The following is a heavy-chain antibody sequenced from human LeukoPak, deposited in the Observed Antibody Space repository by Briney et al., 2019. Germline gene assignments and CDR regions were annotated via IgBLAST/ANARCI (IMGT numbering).Heavy chain of an antibody. J-gene: IGHJ3*02. CDR1: GGTFSSYA. V-gene: IGHV1-69*04. Sequence: SVKVSCKASGGTFSSYAISWVRQAPGQGLEWMGRIIPILGIANYAQKFQGRVTITADKSTSTAYMELSSLRSVDTAVYYCARVLTTVTPDAFDIWGQGTMVTVSS. CDR2: IIPILGIA. CDR3: ARVLTTVTPDAFDI. D-gene: IGHD4-17*01.